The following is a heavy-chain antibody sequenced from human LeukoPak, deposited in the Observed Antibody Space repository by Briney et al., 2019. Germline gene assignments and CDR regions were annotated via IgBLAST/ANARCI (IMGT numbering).Heavy chain of an antibody. CDR2: IYSGGST. J-gene: IGHJ4*02. CDR3: ASTDTAMAPFDY. V-gene: IGHV3-53*01. D-gene: IGHD5-18*01. CDR1: GFTVSSNY. Sequence: GGSLRLSCAASGFTVSSNYMSWVRQAPGKGLEWVSFIYSGGSTYYADSVKGRFTISRANSRNTLYLQMNSLRAEDTAVYYCASTDTAMAPFDYWGQGTLVTVSS.